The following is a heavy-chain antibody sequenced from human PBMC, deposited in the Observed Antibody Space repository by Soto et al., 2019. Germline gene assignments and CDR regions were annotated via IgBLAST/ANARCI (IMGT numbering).Heavy chain of an antibody. V-gene: IGHV2-5*02. Sequence: QITLKESGPTLVKPTQTLTLTCTFSGFSLSTSGVGVGWIRQPPGKALEWLALIYWADDKRYSPSLKSRLTITKDTSKNQVVLTMTNMDPVDTATYYCAHSPSQLRYFDWFSPWGQGTLVTVSS. D-gene: IGHD3-9*01. CDR2: IYWADDK. J-gene: IGHJ5*02. CDR1: GFSLSTSGVG. CDR3: AHSPSQLRYFDWFSP.